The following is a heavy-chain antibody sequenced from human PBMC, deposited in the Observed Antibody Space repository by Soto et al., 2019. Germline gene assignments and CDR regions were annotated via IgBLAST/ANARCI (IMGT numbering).Heavy chain of an antibody. Sequence: VQMVQSGAEVKEPGSSVKVSCTNSGDTFSHYVMSWVRQAPGQGLEWMGSLAPISGSPNYAERFEGRLTISADAGTSTMYMELRSLKYDDTDVYYCARIGVGSIRWGQGTIVTVAS. CDR2: LAPISGSP. CDR1: GDTFSHYV. J-gene: IGHJ3*01. CDR3: ARIGVGSIR. D-gene: IGHD1-26*01. V-gene: IGHV1-69*18.